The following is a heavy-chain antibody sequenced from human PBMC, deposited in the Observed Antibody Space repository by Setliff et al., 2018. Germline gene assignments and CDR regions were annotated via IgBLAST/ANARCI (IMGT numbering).Heavy chain of an antibody. Sequence: SETLSLTCTVSGYSISSGYYWGWIRQPPGKGLEWIGNMYHSGSVYYNPSLKSRVTISVDTSKNQFSLKLSSVTAADTAVYYCAGSTYYYGSSKDHYWGQGTPVTVSS. CDR1: GYSISSGYY. V-gene: IGHV4-38-2*02. CDR2: MYHSGSV. J-gene: IGHJ4*02. CDR3: AGSTYYYGSSKDHY. D-gene: IGHD3-10*01.